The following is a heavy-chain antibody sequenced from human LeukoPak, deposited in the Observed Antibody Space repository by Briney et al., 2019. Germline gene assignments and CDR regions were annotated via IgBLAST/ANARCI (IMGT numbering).Heavy chain of an antibody. CDR1: GGSISSYY. D-gene: IGHD3-3*01. Sequence: SETLSLTCTVSGGSISSYYWSWIRQPPGKGLEWIGYIYYSGSTNYNPSFKSRVTISVDTSKNQFSLKLSSVTAADTAVYYCARGSSYYDFWSGYCDYWGQGTLVTVSS. V-gene: IGHV4-59*01. CDR3: ARGSSYYDFWSGYCDY. CDR2: IYYSGST. J-gene: IGHJ4*02.